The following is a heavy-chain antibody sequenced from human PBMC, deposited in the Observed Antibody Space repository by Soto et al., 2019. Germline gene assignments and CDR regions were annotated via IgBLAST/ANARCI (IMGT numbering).Heavy chain of an antibody. J-gene: IGHJ6*02. V-gene: IGHV1-69*01. CDR2: IIPSFGTE. CDR1: GGTFSSHS. Sequence: QVQLVQSGAEVKKPGSSVKVSCKVSGGTFSSHSINWVRQAPGQGPEWMGGIIPSFGTENYAQKFQGRVTITADESTSTAYMELSSLTSEDTALYYCSTSVYCSTTRCYYYYGLDVWGQGTTVIVSS. D-gene: IGHD2-2*01. CDR3: STSVYCSTTRCYYYYGLDV.